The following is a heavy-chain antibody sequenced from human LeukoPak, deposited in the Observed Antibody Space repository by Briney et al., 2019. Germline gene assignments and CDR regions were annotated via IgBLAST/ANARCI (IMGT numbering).Heavy chain of an antibody. D-gene: IGHD2-2*01. Sequence: PSETLSLTCAVYGGSFSGYYWSWIRQPPGKGLEWIGEINHSGSTNYNPSLKSRVTISVDTSKNQFSLKLSSVTAADTAVYYCAGGIVVVPAAQGPFDYWGQGTLVTVSS. CDR3: AGGIVVVPAAQGPFDY. V-gene: IGHV4-34*01. CDR1: GGSFSGYY. J-gene: IGHJ4*02. CDR2: INHSGST.